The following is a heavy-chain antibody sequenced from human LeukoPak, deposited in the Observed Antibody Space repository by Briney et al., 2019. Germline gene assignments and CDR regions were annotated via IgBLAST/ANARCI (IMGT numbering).Heavy chain of an antibody. J-gene: IGHJ4*02. Sequence: SETLSLTCTVSGGSISSSSYYWGWIRQPPGKGLEWIGSIYYSGSTYYNPSLKSRVTISVYTSKNQFSLKLSSVTAADTAVYYCAIRTYYYDSSGYLFDYWGQGTLVTVSS. V-gene: IGHV4-39*01. CDR2: IYYSGST. CDR3: AIRTYYYDSSGYLFDY. D-gene: IGHD3-22*01. CDR1: GGSISSSSYY.